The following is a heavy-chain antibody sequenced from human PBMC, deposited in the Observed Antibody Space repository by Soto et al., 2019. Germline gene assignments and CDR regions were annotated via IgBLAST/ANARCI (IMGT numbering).Heavy chain of an antibody. CDR2: ISYDGSNK. Sequence: QVQLVESGGGVVQPGRSLRLSCAASGFTFSSYAMHWVRQAPGKGLEWVAVISYDGSNKYYADSVKGRFTISRDNSKNTVYLQMNSLRAEDTAVYYCARELRSGWYLTNCMDVWGQGTTVTVSS. J-gene: IGHJ6*02. V-gene: IGHV3-30-3*01. D-gene: IGHD6-19*01. CDR3: ARELRSGWYLTNCMDV. CDR1: GFTFSSYA.